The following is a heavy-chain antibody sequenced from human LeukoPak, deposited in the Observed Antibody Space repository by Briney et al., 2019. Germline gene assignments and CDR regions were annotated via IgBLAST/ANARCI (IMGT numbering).Heavy chain of an antibody. CDR1: GFTFSSYA. CDR2: ISSNGGST. V-gene: IGHV3-64*01. Sequence: GGSLRLSCAASGFTFSSYAMHWVRQAPGKGLEYVSAISSNGGSTYYANSVKGRFTISRDNSKNTLYLQMGSLRAEDTAVYYCSSYFDYWGQGTLVTVSS. J-gene: IGHJ4*02. CDR3: SSYFDY.